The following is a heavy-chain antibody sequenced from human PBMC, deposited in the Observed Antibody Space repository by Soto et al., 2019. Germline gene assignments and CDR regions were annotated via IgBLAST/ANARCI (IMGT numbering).Heavy chain of an antibody. J-gene: IGHJ4*02. V-gene: IGHV3-74*01. CDR2: VSTDGTSI. D-gene: IGHD6-13*01. CDR1: GFTFSNYW. Sequence: EVQLVESGGGLVQPGGSLRLSCAASGFTFSNYWIHWVRQAPGKGLVWVSRVSTDGTSISYADSVKGRFTISRDNAKNTLYLQMNSPRAEDTAVYYCARGDSYSSSWYAYWGQGTLVTVSS. CDR3: ARGDSYSSSWYAY.